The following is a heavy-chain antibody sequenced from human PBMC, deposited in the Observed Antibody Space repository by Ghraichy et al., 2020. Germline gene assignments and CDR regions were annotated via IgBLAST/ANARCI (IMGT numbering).Heavy chain of an antibody. CDR2: ISGSGGST. CDR1: GFTFSSYA. V-gene: IGHV3-23*01. J-gene: IGHJ4*02. Sequence: GGSLRLSCAASGFTFSSYAMSWVRQAPGKGLEWVSAISGSGGSTYYAESVKGRFTISRDNSKNTLYLQMNSLRAEDTAVYYCAKDSLDWLSGEGDYWGQGTLVTVSS. CDR3: AKDSLDWLSGEGDY. D-gene: IGHD3-9*01.